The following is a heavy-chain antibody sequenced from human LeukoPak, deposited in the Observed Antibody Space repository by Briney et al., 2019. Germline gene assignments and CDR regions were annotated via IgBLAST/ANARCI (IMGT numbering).Heavy chain of an antibody. D-gene: IGHD3-10*01. Sequence: SVKVSCKASGGTFSSYAISWVRQAPGHGLEWMGGIIPIFGTANYAQKFQGRVTITADESTSTAYMELSSLRSEDTAVYYCARVNKAYYGSGSYYSLYYYMDVWGKGTTVTVSS. V-gene: IGHV1-69*01. J-gene: IGHJ6*03. CDR2: IIPIFGTA. CDR1: GGTFSSYA. CDR3: ARVNKAYYGSGSYYSLYYYMDV.